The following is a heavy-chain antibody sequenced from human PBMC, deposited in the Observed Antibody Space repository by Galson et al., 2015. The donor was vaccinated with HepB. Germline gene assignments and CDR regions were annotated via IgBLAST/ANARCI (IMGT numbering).Heavy chain of an antibody. CDR1: GGSISSYY. CDR2: IYNTGST. Sequence: ETLSLTCTVSGGSISSYYWSWIRQPAGKGLEWLGRIYNTGSTNYHPSLKSRVTMSGDTSKNPFSLKLTSVTAADTAVYYCAREGLCTSTSCLIMDVWGQGTTVTVSS. D-gene: IGHD2-2*01. CDR3: AREGLCTSTSCLIMDV. J-gene: IGHJ6*02. V-gene: IGHV4-4*07.